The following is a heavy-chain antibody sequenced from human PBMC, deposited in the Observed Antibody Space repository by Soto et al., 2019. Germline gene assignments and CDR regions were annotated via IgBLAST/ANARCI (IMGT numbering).Heavy chain of an antibody. CDR3: ARRGGFGVLHGMDV. D-gene: IGHD3-10*01. Sequence: PGESLKISCKGAGYVFSGHWIGWVRQMPGKGLEWMGIIYPDDSNTRYSPYFVEQVTMSVDKTVSTAYLQWNSLKASDTAMYYCARRGGFGVLHGMDVWGQGTTVTVSS. CDR2: IYPDDSNT. J-gene: IGHJ6*02. V-gene: IGHV5-51*01. CDR1: GYVFSGHW.